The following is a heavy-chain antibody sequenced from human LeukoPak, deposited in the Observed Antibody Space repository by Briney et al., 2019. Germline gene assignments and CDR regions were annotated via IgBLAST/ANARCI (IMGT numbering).Heavy chain of an antibody. D-gene: IGHD1-26*01. CDR2: VSNSGYNT. CDR1: GFSVTSCA. CDR3: ARHDGSSFIYCIDH. J-gene: IGHJ4*02. Sequence: GGSLRLSCAASGFSVTSCAMSWVRQAPGKGLEWVSTVSNSGYNTWYADSVKGRFTISRDISQNTLHLQMSSLRAEDTALYYCARHDGSSFIYCIDHWGQGALVTVSS. V-gene: IGHV3-23*01.